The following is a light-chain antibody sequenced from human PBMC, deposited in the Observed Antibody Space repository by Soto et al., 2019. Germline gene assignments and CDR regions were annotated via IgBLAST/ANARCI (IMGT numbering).Light chain of an antibody. J-gene: IGLJ3*02. Sequence: QSVLTQPPSASGSPGQSVTISCTGTSSDVGVYNYVSWYQQHPGKAPKLMIYEVSKRPSGVPDRFSGSKSGNTASLTVSGLQAEDEADSYCSSYAGSNNWVFGGGTQLTVL. CDR3: SSYAGSNNWV. CDR1: SSDVGVYNY. CDR2: EVS. V-gene: IGLV2-8*01.